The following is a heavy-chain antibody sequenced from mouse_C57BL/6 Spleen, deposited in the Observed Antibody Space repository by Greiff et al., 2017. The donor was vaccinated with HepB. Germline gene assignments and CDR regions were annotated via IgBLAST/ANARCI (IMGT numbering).Heavy chain of an antibody. CDR1: GFTFSSYA. Sequence: DVHLVESGEGLVKPGGSLKLSCAASGFTFSSYAMSWVRQTPEKRLEWVAYISSGGDYIYYADTVKGRFTISRDNARNTLYLQMSSLKSEDTAMYYCTRKYYYGSSYEGYWYFDVWGTGTTVTVSS. CDR3: TRKYYYGSSYEGYWYFDV. D-gene: IGHD1-1*01. J-gene: IGHJ1*03. V-gene: IGHV5-9-1*02. CDR2: ISSGGDYI.